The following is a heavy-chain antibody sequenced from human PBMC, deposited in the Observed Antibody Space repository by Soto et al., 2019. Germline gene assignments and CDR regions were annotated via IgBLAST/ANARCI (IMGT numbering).Heavy chain of an antibody. Sequence: QVQLVESGGGVVQPGRSLRLSCAASGFTFSSYGMHWVRQAPGKGLEWVAVISYDGSNKYYADSVKGRFTISRDNSKNTLYLQMNSLRAEDTAVYYCAKDLYSGYGAYYFDYWGQGTLVTVSS. CDR1: GFTFSSYG. V-gene: IGHV3-30*18. J-gene: IGHJ4*02. CDR3: AKDLYSGYGAYYFDY. D-gene: IGHD5-12*01. CDR2: ISYDGSNK.